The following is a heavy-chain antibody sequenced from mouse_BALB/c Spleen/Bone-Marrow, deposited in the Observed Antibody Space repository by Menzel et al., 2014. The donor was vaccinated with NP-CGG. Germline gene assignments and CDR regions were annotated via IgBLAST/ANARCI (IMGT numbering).Heavy chain of an antibody. CDR1: GFSLTSYG. CDR2: IWAGGST. Sequence: QVQLQQSGPGLVAPSQSLSISCTVSGFSLTSYGVHWVRQPPGQGLEWLGAIWAGGSTNYNSALISRLTISKDNSKSQVFLKMNSLQTDDTAMYYCAREGRGYYGSSGAAMDYWGQGTKVTVSS. D-gene: IGHD1-1*01. V-gene: IGHV2-9*02. CDR3: AREGRGYYGSSGAAMDY. J-gene: IGHJ4*01.